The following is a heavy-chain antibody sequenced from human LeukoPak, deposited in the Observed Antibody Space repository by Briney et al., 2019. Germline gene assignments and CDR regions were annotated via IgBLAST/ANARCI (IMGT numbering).Heavy chain of an antibody. J-gene: IGHJ6*03. CDR3: ARGGIAAAGTRYYYYYYMDV. V-gene: IGHV1-69*05. Sequence: ASVKVSCKASGGTFSSYAISWVRQAPGQGLEWMGGIIPIFGTANYAQKFQGRVTMTRDTSISTAYMELGRLRSDDTAVYYCARGGIAAAGTRYYYYYYMDVWGKGTTVTVSS. D-gene: IGHD6-13*01. CDR2: IIPIFGTA. CDR1: GGTFSSYA.